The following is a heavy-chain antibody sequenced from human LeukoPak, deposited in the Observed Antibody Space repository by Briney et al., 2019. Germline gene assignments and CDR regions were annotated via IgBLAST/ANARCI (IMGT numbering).Heavy chain of an antibody. CDR1: GFTFSNYG. CDR2: IYHSGGT. CDR3: ARSLDYSLSY. J-gene: IGHJ4*02. D-gene: IGHD4/OR15-4a*01. V-gene: IGHV4-4*01. Sequence: GSLRLSCAGAGFTFSNYGMSWVRQAPGKGLEWIGEIYHSGGTNYNPSLKSRVTISVDKSKNQFSLKLSSVTAADTAVYFCARSLDYSLSYWGQGTLVTVSS.